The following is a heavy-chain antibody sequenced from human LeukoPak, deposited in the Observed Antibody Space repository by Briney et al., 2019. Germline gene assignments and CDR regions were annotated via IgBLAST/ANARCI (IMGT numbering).Heavy chain of an antibody. Sequence: ASVKVSCKASGYTFTGYYMHWVRQAPGQGLEWMGWINPNSGGTNYAQKFQGRVTMTRDTSISTAYMELSSLRPEDTAVYYCARSGGSGSHYARYYYYYMDVWGKGTTVTVSS. CDR2: INPNSGGT. J-gene: IGHJ6*03. CDR1: GYTFTGYY. D-gene: IGHD3-10*01. CDR3: ARSGGSGSHYARYYYYYMDV. V-gene: IGHV1-2*02.